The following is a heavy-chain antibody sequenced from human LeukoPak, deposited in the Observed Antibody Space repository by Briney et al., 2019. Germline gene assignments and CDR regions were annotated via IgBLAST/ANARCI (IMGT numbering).Heavy chain of an antibody. V-gene: IGHV4-59*01. CDR2: IYYSGST. Sequence: SETLSLTCTISGGSISSYYWSWIRQPPGKGLEWIGYIYYSGSTDYNPSPKSRVTISVDTSKNQFSLKLSSVTAADTALYYCARTPTTYTYGTFDSWGQGTLVTVSS. CDR3: ARTPTTYTYGTFDS. CDR1: GGSISSYY. D-gene: IGHD5-18*01. J-gene: IGHJ4*02.